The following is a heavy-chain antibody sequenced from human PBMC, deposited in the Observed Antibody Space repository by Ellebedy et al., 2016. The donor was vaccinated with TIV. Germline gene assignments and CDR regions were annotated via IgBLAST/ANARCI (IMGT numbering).Heavy chain of an antibody. CDR1: GFTFSSYA. D-gene: IGHD6-13*01. Sequence: PGGSLRLSCSASGFTFSSYAMHWVRQAPGKGLEYVSAISSNGGSTYYADSVNGRFTISRDNSKNTLYLQMSSLRAEDTAVYYCVKDRRAEDGRIRYYFDYWGQGTLVTVSS. V-gene: IGHV3-64D*06. CDR2: ISSNGGST. J-gene: IGHJ4*02. CDR3: VKDRRAEDGRIRYYFDY.